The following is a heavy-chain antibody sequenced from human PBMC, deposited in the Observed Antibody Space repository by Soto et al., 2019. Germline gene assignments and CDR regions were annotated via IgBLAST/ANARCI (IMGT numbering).Heavy chain of an antibody. J-gene: IGHJ6*04. CDR3: ARWKGRSRRIQPSSMDV. CDR2: ISAYNGNT. V-gene: IGHV1-18*01. CDR1: GYTFASYG. D-gene: IGHD5-18*01. Sequence: EASGKVSCKAPGYTFASYGISWVRQAPGQGLEWMGWISAYNGNTNYAQKLQGRVTMTTDTSTSTAYMELRSLRSDDTAVYYCARWKGRSRRIQPSSMDVSDKTTTLTVS.